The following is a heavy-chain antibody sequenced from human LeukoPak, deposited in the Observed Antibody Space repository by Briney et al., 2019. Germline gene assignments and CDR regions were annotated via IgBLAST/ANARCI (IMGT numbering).Heavy chain of an antibody. CDR3: ARSQGRRDGYNSDAFDI. Sequence: GGSLRLSCAASGFTFSSYGMHWVRQAPGKGLEWVAVISYDGSNKYYADSVKGRFTISRDNSKNTLYLQMNSLRAEDTAVYYCARSQGRRDGYNSDAFDIWGQGTMVTVSS. CDR1: GFTFSSYG. D-gene: IGHD5-24*01. CDR2: ISYDGSNK. V-gene: IGHV3-30*03. J-gene: IGHJ3*02.